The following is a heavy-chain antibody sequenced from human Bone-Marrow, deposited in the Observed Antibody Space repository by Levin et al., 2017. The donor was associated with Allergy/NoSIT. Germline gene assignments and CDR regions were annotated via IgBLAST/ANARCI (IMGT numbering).Heavy chain of an antibody. V-gene: IGHV4-4*07. Sequence: PSETLSLTCTVSPGSIRTFYWSWIRQPAGKGLEWIGRIYSNWTTNYNPSLNSRVTMSLDTSKNQFSLNLRSVTAADTAVYYCARDLRLGGGWNDAFDIWGQGTMVTVSS. D-gene: IGHD6-19*01. CDR1: PGSIRTFY. CDR2: IYSNWTT. CDR3: ARDLRLGGGWNDAFDI. J-gene: IGHJ3*02.